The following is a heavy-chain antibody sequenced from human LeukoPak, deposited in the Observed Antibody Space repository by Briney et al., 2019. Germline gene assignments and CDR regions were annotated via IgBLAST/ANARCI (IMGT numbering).Heavy chain of an antibody. Sequence: PSETLSLTCAVYGGSFSGYYWSWIRQPPGKGLEWIGEINHSGSTNYNPSLKSRVTISVDTSKNQLSLKLSSVTAADTAVYYCARGQAAAGTGLFDYWGQGTLVTVSS. V-gene: IGHV4-34*01. CDR1: GGSFSGYY. J-gene: IGHJ4*02. CDR3: ARGQAAAGTGLFDY. CDR2: INHSGST. D-gene: IGHD6-13*01.